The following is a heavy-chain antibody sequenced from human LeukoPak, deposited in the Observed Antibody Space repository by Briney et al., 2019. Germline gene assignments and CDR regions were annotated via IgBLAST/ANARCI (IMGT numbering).Heavy chain of an antibody. J-gene: IGHJ3*02. D-gene: IGHD6-13*01. CDR1: GGSLSNYY. V-gene: IGHV4-59*01. CDR3: ARELIAAAGTLDAFDI. Sequence: SETLSLTCSVSGGSLSNYYWSWIRQSPGKGLEWIGYIYYSGRTNYNPSLKSRVTISVDTSKNQFSLKLNSVTAADTAVYYCARELIAAAGTLDAFDIWGQGTMVTVSS. CDR2: IYYSGRT.